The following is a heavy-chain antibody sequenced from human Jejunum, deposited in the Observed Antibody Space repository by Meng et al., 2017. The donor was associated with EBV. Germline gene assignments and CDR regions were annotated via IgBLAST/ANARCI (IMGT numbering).Heavy chain of an antibody. J-gene: IGHJ4*02. CDR3: ARDQNGSYFTY. CDR2: IYNSEST. D-gene: IGHD1-26*01. Sequence: VQLQESGTGLVKPSETLSLTCTVSGGCVSSGGYYWSWMRQPPGKGLEWIGYIYNSESTNYKSSLKSRVTISADTSKNQFSLRLSSVTAADTAVYYCARDQNGSYFTYWGQGTLVTVSS. CDR1: GGCVSSGGYY. V-gene: IGHV4-61*08.